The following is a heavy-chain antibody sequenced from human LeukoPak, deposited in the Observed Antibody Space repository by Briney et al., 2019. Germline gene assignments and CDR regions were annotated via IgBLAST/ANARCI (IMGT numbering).Heavy chain of an antibody. CDR1: GYTLTELS. CDR2: FDPEAGET. D-gene: IGHD3-22*01. CDR3: ARVGYYDSSGYSPYYYYYMDV. Sequence: ASVKVSCTVPGYTLTELSMHWVRQAPGKGLEWMGRFDPEAGETIYAQKIQGRVTMTADTSTDTVYMELSSLRSEDTAVYYCARVGYYDSSGYSPYYYYYMDVWGKGTTVTVSS. V-gene: IGHV1-24*01. J-gene: IGHJ6*03.